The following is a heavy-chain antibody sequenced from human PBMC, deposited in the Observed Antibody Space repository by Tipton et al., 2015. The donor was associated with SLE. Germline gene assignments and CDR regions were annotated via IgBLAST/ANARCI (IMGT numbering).Heavy chain of an antibody. CDR1: GGSITSHY. Sequence: TLSLTCTVSGGSITSHYWSWIRQPPGKGLEWIGNILYSGDTNYNPSLKSRVTISLDTSRKQFSLSLNSVTAADTAVYFCARGGSIVGARFDPWGQGTLVTVSS. CDR2: ILYSGDT. CDR3: ARGGSIVGARFDP. V-gene: IGHV4-59*11. J-gene: IGHJ5*02. D-gene: IGHD1-26*01.